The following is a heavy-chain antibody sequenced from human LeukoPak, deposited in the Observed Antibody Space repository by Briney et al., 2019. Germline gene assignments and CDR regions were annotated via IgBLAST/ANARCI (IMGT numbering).Heavy chain of an antibody. D-gene: IGHD3-10*01. V-gene: IGHV4-4*07. J-gene: IGHJ5*02. CDR3: ARDDRVEGGENWFDP. CDR1: GGSFSTYF. CDR2: ISTSGST. Sequence: SETLSLTCSVSGGSFSTYFWNWIRQPAGKGLEWIGRISTSGSTTYNPSLKSRVTMSVDTSKNQFSLSLRSVTAADTAVYYCARDDRVEGGENWFDPWGRGALVIVSS.